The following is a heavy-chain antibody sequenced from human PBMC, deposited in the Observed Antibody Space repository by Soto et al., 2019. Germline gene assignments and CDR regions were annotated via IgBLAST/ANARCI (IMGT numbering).Heavy chain of an antibody. D-gene: IGHD6-19*01. J-gene: IGHJ5*02. CDR2: IYYSGST. V-gene: IGHV4-59*08. CDR3: ASRLEFGSGWYRGDWFDP. CDR1: GGSISSYY. Sequence: SETLSLTCTVSGGSISSYYWSWIRQPPGKGLEWIGYIYYSGSTNYNPSLKSRVTISVDTSKNQFSLKLSSVTAADTAVYYCASRLEFGSGWYRGDWFDPWGQGTLVTVSS.